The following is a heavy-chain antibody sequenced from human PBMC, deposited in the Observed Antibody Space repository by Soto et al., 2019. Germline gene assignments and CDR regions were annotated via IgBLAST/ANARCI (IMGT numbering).Heavy chain of an antibody. V-gene: IGHV4-31*03. Sequence: PSETLSLTCTVSGVSISSGGYYWSWIRQHPGKGLEWIGYIYYSGSTYYNPSLKSRVTISVDTSKNQFSLKLSSVTAADTAVYYCARDGYNWFDPWGQGTLVTVSS. J-gene: IGHJ5*02. CDR3: ARDGYNWFDP. CDR2: IYYSGST. CDR1: GVSISSGGYY.